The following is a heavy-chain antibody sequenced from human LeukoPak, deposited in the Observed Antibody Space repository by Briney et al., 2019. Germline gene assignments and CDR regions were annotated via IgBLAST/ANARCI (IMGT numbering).Heavy chain of an antibody. D-gene: IGHD1-26*01. CDR2: VIPIFGTA. V-gene: IGHV1-69*13. Sequence: GASVKVSCKASGGTFSSYAIAWVRHAPGQGLVWMGGVIPIFGTAKYAQKFQGRVTITADESTNTAYIELSSLRCEETAVYYCAGYLGSYYYYFDYWGQGTLVTVSS. CDR1: GGTFSSYA. J-gene: IGHJ4*02. CDR3: AGYLGSYYYYFDY.